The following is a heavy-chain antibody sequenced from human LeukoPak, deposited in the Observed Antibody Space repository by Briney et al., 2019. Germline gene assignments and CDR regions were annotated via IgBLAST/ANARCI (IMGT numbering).Heavy chain of an antibody. Sequence: SETLSLTCTVSGGSISSGDYYWSWIRQPPGKGLEWIGYIYYSGSTYYNPSLKSRITISLDTSKNQFSLRLTSVTAADTAVYYCARATAAAGPLDYWGQGTLVSVSS. J-gene: IGHJ4*02. CDR1: GGSISSGDYY. V-gene: IGHV4-30-4*08. D-gene: IGHD6-13*01. CDR3: ARATAAAGPLDY. CDR2: IYYSGST.